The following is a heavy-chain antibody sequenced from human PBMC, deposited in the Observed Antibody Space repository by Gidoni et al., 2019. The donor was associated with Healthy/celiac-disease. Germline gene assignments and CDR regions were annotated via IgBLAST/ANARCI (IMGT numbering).Heavy chain of an antibody. V-gene: IGHV3-30*18. CDR1: GFTFSSYG. J-gene: IGHJ3*02. CDR2: ISYDGSNK. CDR3: AKDLRYYDSSGYSGVPAFGAFDI. Sequence: QVQLVESGGGVVQPGRSLRLSCAASGFTFSSYGMHWVRQAPGKGLEWVAVISYDGSNKYYADSVKGRFTISRDNSKNTLYLQMNSLRAEDTAVYYCAKDLRYYDSSGYSGVPAFGAFDIWGQGTMVTVSS. D-gene: IGHD3-22*01.